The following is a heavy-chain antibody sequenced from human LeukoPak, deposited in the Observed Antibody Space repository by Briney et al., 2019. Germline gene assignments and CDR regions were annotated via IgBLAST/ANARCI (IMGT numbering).Heavy chain of an antibody. Sequence: ASLQISSKASSGTITSYCISWVRQAPRQERQGMGWISTYNGNTTYAQKLQARVTMTTETSTSTAYMELRSLRSDDTAVYYCARDSSGLDYWGQGNLVTVSS. J-gene: IGHJ4*02. D-gene: IGHD6-19*01. V-gene: IGHV1-18*01. CDR3: ARDSSGLDY. CDR1: SGTITSYC. CDR2: ISTYNGNT.